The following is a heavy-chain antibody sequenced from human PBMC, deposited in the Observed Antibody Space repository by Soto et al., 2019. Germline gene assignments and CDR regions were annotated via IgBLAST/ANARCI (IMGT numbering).Heavy chain of an antibody. CDR2: IYSGGST. Sequence: GGSLRLSCAASGFTVSSNYMSWVRQAPGKGLEWVSVIYSGGSTYYADSVKGRFTISRDNSKNTLYLQMNSLRAEDTAVYYCARGQDYGDYSYAYDIWGQGTMVTVSS. J-gene: IGHJ3*02. D-gene: IGHD4-17*01. CDR1: GFTVSSNY. V-gene: IGHV3-53*01. CDR3: ARGQDYGDYSYAYDI.